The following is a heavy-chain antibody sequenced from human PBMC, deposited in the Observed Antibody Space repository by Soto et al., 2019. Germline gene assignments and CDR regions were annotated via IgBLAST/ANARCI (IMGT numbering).Heavy chain of an antibody. CDR3: VRGREILFYYYYYGMDV. J-gene: IGHJ6*02. V-gene: IGHV1-8*01. Sequence: QGLEWMGWMNPNSGNTGYAQKFQGRVTMTRNTSISTAYMELSSLRSEDTAVYYCVRGREILFYYYYYGMDVWGQGITVTVSS. D-gene: IGHD1-26*01. CDR2: MNPNSGNT.